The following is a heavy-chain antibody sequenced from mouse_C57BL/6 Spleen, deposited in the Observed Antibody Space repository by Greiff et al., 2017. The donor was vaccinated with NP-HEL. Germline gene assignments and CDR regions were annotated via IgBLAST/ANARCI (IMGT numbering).Heavy chain of an antibody. CDR1: GYAFSSSW. CDR2: IYPGDGDT. Sequence: QVQLQQSGPELVKPGASVKISCKASGYAFSSSWMNWVKQRPGKGLEWIGRIYPGDGDTNYNGKFKGKATLTADKSSSTAYMQLSSLTSEDSAVYFCAIGPYAMDYWGQGTSVTVSS. V-gene: IGHV1-82*01. J-gene: IGHJ4*01. CDR3: AIGPYAMDY.